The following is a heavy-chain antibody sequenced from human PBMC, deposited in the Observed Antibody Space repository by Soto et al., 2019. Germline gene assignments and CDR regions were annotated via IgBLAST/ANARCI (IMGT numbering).Heavy chain of an antibody. Sequence: GGSLRLSCAASGFTFSSYAMSWVRQAPGKGLEWVSAISGSGGSTYYEDSVKGRFTISRDNSKNTLYLQMNSLRAEDTAVYYCAKDYRSGSRRYAFDIWGQGTMVTVSS. D-gene: IGHD1-26*01. J-gene: IGHJ3*02. CDR3: AKDYRSGSRRYAFDI. CDR1: GFTFSSYA. V-gene: IGHV3-23*01. CDR2: ISGSGGST.